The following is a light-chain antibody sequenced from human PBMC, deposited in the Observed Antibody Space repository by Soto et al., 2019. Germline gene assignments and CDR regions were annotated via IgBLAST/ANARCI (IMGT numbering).Light chain of an antibody. V-gene: IGKV1-9*01. J-gene: IGKJ4*01. Sequence: DIQLTQSPSFLSASVGDRVTITCRANQGISNYFAWYQQKPGKAPKLLIYAASTLQIGVPSRFSGSGSGTEFTRTIYSLQPEDFATYYCQQLYSYPLTFGGGTKVEIK. CDR2: AAS. CDR1: QGISNY. CDR3: QQLYSYPLT.